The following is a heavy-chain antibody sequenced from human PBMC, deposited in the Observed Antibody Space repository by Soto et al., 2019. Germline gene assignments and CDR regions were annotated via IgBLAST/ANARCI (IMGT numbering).Heavy chain of an antibody. CDR2: IYYSGST. V-gene: IGHV4-31*03. J-gene: IGHJ5*02. Sequence: QVQLQESGPGLVKPSQTLSLTCTVSGGSISSGGYYWSWIRQHPGKGLEWIGYIYYSGSTYYNPSLKSRVTISVDTSKNQFSLKLSSVTAADTAVYYCARDLGYYYDSSGYYSRKRQGWFDPWGQGTLVTVSS. CDR3: ARDLGYYYDSSGYYSRKRQGWFDP. D-gene: IGHD3-22*01. CDR1: GGSISSGGYY.